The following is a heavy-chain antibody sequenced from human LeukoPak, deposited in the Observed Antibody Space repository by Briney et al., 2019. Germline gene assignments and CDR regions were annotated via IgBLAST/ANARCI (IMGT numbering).Heavy chain of an antibody. CDR1: GGSVSSASYS. Sequence: MSSQTLSLTCTVSGGSVSSASYSWTWIRQHPGKGLEWIGNINYRGSTNYNPSLKSRVTISVDTSKNQFSLKLSSVTAADTAVYYCARGYSSGWYFGYWGQGTLVTVSS. CDR2: INYRGST. J-gene: IGHJ4*02. V-gene: IGHV4-31*03. D-gene: IGHD6-19*01. CDR3: ARGYSSGWYFGY.